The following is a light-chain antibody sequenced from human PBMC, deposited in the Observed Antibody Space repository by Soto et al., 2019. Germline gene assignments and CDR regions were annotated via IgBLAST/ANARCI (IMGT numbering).Light chain of an antibody. CDR1: SSDVGAYNY. CDR3: SSFASSNTWV. Sequence: QSALTQPPSASGSPGQSVTISCTGTSSDVGAYNYVSWYQQHAGKAPKLVIYEVTKRPSGVPDRFSGSKSANTASLTVSCLQAEGEADYYCSSFASSNTWVFGGGTKLTVL. CDR2: EVT. J-gene: IGLJ3*02. V-gene: IGLV2-8*01.